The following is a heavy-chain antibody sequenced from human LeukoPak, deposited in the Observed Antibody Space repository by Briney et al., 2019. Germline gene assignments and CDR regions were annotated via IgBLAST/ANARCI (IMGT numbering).Heavy chain of an antibody. J-gene: IGHJ4*01. V-gene: IGHV2-5*01. CDR3: AHNEDYDFWSGPDY. D-gene: IGHD3-3*01. CDR1: GFSLSTSGVG. Sequence: SGPTLVKPTQTLTLTCTFSGFSLSTSGVGVGWIRQPPGKALEWLALIYWNDDKRYSPSLKSRLTITKDTSKNHVALTMTNMDPVDTATYYCAHNEDYDFWSGPDYWGQGTLVTVSS. CDR2: IYWNDDK.